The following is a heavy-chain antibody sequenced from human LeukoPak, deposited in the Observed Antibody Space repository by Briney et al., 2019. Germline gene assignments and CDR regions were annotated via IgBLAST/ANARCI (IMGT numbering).Heavy chain of an antibody. CDR2: INPNSGGT. CDR1: GYTFTGYY. V-gene: IGHV1-2*02. Sequence: ASVKVSCKASGYTFTGYYMHWVRQAPGQGLEWMGWINPNSGGTNYAQKFQGRVTMTRHTSMSTAYMELSRLRSDETAVYYCARDESWNDGRLLDYWGQGTLVTVSS. J-gene: IGHJ4*02. D-gene: IGHD1-1*01. CDR3: ARDESWNDGRLLDY.